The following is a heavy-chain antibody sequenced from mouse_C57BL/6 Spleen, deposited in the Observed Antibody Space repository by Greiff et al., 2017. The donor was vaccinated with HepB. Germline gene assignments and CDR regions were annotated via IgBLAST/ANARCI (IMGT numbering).Heavy chain of an antibody. CDR1: GFTFSDFY. CDR3: ARDAGSGYGSSYVGYFDV. D-gene: IGHD1-1*01. CDR2: SRNKANDYTT. V-gene: IGHV7-1*01. J-gene: IGHJ1*03. Sequence: EVQLVESGGGLVQSGRSLRLSCATSGFTFSDFYMEWVRQAPGKGLEWIAASRNKANDYTTEYSASVKGRFIVSRDTSQSILYLQMNALRAEDTSIYYCARDAGSGYGSSYVGYFDVWGTGTTVTVSS.